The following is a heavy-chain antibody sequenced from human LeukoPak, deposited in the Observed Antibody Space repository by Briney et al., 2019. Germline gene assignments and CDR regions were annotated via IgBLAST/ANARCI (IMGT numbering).Heavy chain of an antibody. CDR3: ARLYDAFDI. V-gene: IGHV4-59*06. CDR2: IYSSGST. D-gene: IGHD3-3*01. J-gene: IGHJ3*02. Sequence: SETLSLTCTVSGGSISNYYWSWIRQHPGKGLEWIGYIYSSGSTYYNPSLKSRVTISVDTSKNQFSLKLSSVTAADTAVYYCARLYDAFDIWGQGTMVTVSS. CDR1: GGSISNYY.